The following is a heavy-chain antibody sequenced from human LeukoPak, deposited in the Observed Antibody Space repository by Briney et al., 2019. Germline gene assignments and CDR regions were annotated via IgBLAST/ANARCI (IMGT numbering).Heavy chain of an antibody. D-gene: IGHD5-12*01. CDR3: ARESGYSAWFDP. V-gene: IGHV3-48*04. Sequence: GGSLRLSCAASGFTFSSYSMNWVRQAPGKGLEWVSYISSSGSTIYYADSVKGRFTISRDNAKNSLYLQMNSLRAEDTAVYYCARESGYSAWFDPWGQGTLVTVSS. CDR1: GFTFSSYS. J-gene: IGHJ5*02. CDR2: ISSSGSTI.